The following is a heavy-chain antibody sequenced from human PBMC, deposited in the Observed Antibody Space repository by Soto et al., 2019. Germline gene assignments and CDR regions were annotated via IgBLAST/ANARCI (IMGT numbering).Heavy chain of an antibody. CDR2: INWNGGSI. D-gene: IGHD1-26*01. V-gene: IGHV3-20*04. CDR3: ARAVSGSYSDAFDI. CDR1: GFTFDDYG. J-gene: IGHJ3*02. Sequence: EVQLVESGGSVERPGGSLRLSCAASGFTFDDYGMSWVRQAPGKGLEWVSGINWNGGSIGYADSVKGRFTISRDNAKNSLYLQMSSLRAEDTAFYYCARAVSGSYSDAFDIWGQGTMVTIS.